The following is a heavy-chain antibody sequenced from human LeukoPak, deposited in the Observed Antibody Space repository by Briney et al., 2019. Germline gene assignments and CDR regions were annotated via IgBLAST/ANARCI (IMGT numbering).Heavy chain of an antibody. D-gene: IGHD2-8*01. CDR2: IIPIFGTA. Sequence: ASVNVSCEVSGGTFSSYAISWVRQAPGQGLEWRGGIIPIFGTANYAQKFQGRVTIAPHKSTSTAYMALRRPRSEDTAVYYCASADPLMVPFDYWGQETLVTSSS. V-gene: IGHV1-69*06. J-gene: IGHJ4*02. CDR3: ASADPLMVPFDY. CDR1: GGTFSSYA.